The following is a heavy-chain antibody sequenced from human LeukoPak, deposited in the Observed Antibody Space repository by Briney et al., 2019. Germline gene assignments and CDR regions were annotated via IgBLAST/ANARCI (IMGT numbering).Heavy chain of an antibody. D-gene: IGHD5-12*01. V-gene: IGHV4-61*02. CDR1: GGSISSGSYY. CDR3: ARYHNGYDDY. CDR2: IYTSGST. Sequence: TLSLTCTVSGGSISSGSYYWSWIRQPAGKGLEWIGRIYTSGSTNYNPSLKSRVTISVDTSKNQFSLKLSSVTAADTAVYYCARYHNGYDDYWGQGTLVTVSS. J-gene: IGHJ4*02.